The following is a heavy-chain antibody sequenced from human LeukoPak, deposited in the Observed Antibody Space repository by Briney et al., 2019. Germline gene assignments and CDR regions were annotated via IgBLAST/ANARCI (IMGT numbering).Heavy chain of an antibody. D-gene: IGHD2-8*01. CDR2: ISGSGGST. J-gene: IGHJ4*02. CDR3: ARPKMVYAQYYFDY. CDR1: GFTFSSYA. V-gene: IGHV3-23*01. Sequence: GGSLRLFCAASGFTFSSYAMSWVRQAPGKGLEWVSAISGSGGSTYYADSVKGRFTISRDNSKNTLYLQMNSLRAEDTAVYYCARPKMVYAQYYFDYWGQGTLVTVSS.